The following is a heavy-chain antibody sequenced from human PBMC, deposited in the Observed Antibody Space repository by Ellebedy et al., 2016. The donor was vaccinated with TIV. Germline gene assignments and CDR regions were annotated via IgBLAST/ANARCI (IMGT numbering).Heavy chain of an antibody. V-gene: IGHV3-7*03. Sequence: GESLKISCAASGFTFSSSWISWVRQAPWKGLEWVGNIKQDGSEKYYVDSLKGRFTISRDNAKNSLYLQMDSLRAEDTAVYYCARDFDSWGQGTLVTVSS. CDR1: GFTFSSSW. CDR3: ARDFDS. J-gene: IGHJ4*02. CDR2: IKQDGSEK.